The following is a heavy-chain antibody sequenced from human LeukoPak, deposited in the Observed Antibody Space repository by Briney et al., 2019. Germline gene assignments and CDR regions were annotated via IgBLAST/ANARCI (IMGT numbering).Heavy chain of an antibody. V-gene: IGHV1-2*02. CDR1: GYTFTAYY. J-gene: IGHJ4*02. D-gene: IGHD6-13*01. CDR3: ARVIIGHDSSSNFDY. Sequence: ASVKVSCKASGYTFTAYYFHWVRQAPGQGLEWLGWINPSSGVTNYAQKFQGRVTITRDTSISTAYMELSGLRSDDTAVYYCARVIIGHDSSSNFDYWGQGTLVTVSS. CDR2: INPSSGVT.